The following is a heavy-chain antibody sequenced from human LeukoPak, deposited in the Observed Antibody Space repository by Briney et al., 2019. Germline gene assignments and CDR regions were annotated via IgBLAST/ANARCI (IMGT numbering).Heavy chain of an antibody. V-gene: IGHV1-69*05. D-gene: IGHD1-26*01. Sequence: SVKVSCKASGGTFSSYAISWVRQAPGQGLEWMGGIIPIFGTANYAQKFQGRVTITTDESTSTAYMELSSLRSEDTAVYYCATDPAVGATSHFDYWGQGTLVTVSS. J-gene: IGHJ4*02. CDR3: ATDPAVGATSHFDY. CDR2: IIPIFGTA. CDR1: GGTFSSYA.